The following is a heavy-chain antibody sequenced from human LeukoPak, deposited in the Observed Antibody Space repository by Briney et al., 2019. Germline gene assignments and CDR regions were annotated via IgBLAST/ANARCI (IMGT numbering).Heavy chain of an antibody. CDR1: GFTFSSYA. CDR2: ISYDGSNK. J-gene: IGHJ4*02. CDR3: ASDEYYYDSSGYYENYFDY. Sequence: PGGSLRLSCAASGFTFSSYAMHWVRQAPGKGLEWVAVISYDGSNKYYADSVKGRFTISRDNSKNTLYLQMNSLRAEDTAVYYCASDEYYYDSSGYYENYFDYWGQGTLVTVSS. D-gene: IGHD3-22*01. V-gene: IGHV3-30*04.